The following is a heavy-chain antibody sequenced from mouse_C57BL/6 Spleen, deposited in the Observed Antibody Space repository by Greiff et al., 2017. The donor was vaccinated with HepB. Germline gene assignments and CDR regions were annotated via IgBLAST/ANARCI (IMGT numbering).Heavy chain of an antibody. Sequence: VQLQQSGAELVRPGPSVKVSCKASGYAFTNYLIEWVKQRPGQGLEWIGVINPGSGGTNYNEKFKGKATLTADKSSSTAYMQLSSLTSEDSAVYFCARDWDGWFAYWGQGTLVTVSA. CDR1: GYAFTNYL. D-gene: IGHD4-1*01. J-gene: IGHJ3*01. CDR3: ARDWDGWFAY. V-gene: IGHV1-54*01. CDR2: INPGSGGT.